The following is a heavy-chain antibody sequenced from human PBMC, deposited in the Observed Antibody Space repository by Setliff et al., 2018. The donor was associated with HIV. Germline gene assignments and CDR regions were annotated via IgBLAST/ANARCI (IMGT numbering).Heavy chain of an antibody. J-gene: IGHJ4*02. CDR1: GFTVSTYS. CDR2: LSRGGDNT. CDR3: VKPYTGYYYDGSVYDDF. V-gene: IGHV3-64D*09. D-gene: IGHD3-22*01. Sequence: PGGSLRLSCLVSGFTVSTYSLNWARQAPGKRPEYVAALSRGGDNTKYADSVKGRFIISRDTSKNTLYLHMSSLRPDDTAIYYCVKPYTGYYYDGSVYDDFWGQGTLVTAPQ.